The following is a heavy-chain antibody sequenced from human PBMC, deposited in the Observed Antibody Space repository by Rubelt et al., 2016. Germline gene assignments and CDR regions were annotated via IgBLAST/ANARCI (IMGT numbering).Heavy chain of an antibody. CDR1: GFTFSSYA. D-gene: IGHD6-19*01. Sequence: EVQLLESGGGLVQPGGSLRLSCAASGFTFSSYAMSWVRQAPGKGLEWVSAISDSGGSKYYADSVKGRFTISRDNSKNTLYVQMNSLRAEDTAVYYCAKDGRVESSGYGLPDYFDNWGQGALVTVSS. J-gene: IGHJ4*02. V-gene: IGHV3-23*01. CDR3: AKDGRVESSGYGLPDYFDN. CDR2: ISDSGGSK.